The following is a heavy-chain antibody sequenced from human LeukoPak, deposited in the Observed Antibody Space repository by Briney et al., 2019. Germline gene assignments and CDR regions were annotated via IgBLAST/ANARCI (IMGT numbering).Heavy chain of an antibody. CDR2: ISSSGDIT. D-gene: IGHD4-17*01. CDR3: AKEIWPTVTAPGRTYFDY. Sequence: PGGSLRLSCAASGFTFTSHGMNRVRQAPGKGLEWVSGISSSGDITYYADSVKGRFTISRDNSKNTLYLQMTSLRTEDTAVYYCAKEIWPTVTAPGRTYFDYWGQGALVTVSS. V-gene: IGHV3-23*01. CDR1: GFTFTSHG. J-gene: IGHJ4*02.